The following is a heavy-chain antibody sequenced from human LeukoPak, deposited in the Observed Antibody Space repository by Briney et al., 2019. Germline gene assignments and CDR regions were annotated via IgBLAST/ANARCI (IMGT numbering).Heavy chain of an antibody. Sequence: LETLSLTCTVSGGSISSYYWSWIRQPPGKGLEWIGYIYYSGSTNYNPSLKSRVTISVDTSKSQFSLKLSSVTAADTAVYYCARGTPYYDFWSGYYVNYFDYWGQGTLVTVSS. CDR3: ARGTPYYDFWSGYYVNYFDY. V-gene: IGHV4-59*01. CDR1: GGSISSYY. CDR2: IYYSGST. J-gene: IGHJ4*02. D-gene: IGHD3-3*01.